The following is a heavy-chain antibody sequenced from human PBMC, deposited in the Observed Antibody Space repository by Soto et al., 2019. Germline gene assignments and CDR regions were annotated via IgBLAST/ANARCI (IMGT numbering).Heavy chain of an antibody. J-gene: IGHJ4*02. CDR1: GASISGGDYY. V-gene: IGHV4-30-4*01. CDR3: AIATCDRSTECLDY. Sequence: QVQLQESGPGLVKPSQTLSLTCTVSGASISGGDYYWTWIRQPPGKGLEWIGSIYYTGNTYSNPSLDSQHSISVDPSNNQFALRLTTVTAPDSDIYYCAIATCDRSTECLDYWGQGPLVTVAS. D-gene: IGHD2-2*01. CDR2: IYYTGNT.